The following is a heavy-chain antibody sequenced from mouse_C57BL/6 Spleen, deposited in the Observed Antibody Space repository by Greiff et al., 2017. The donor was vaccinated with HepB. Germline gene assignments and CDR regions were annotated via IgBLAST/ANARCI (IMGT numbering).Heavy chain of an antibody. D-gene: IGHD2-4*01. CDR3: ARSEKGVLHYDYDGAWFAY. CDR2: INPSTGGT. V-gene: IGHV1-42*01. J-gene: IGHJ3*01. Sequence: EVQLQQSGPELVKPGASVKISCKASGYSFTGYYMNWVKQSPEKSLEWIGEINPSTGGTTYNQKFKAKATLTVDKSSSTAYMQLKSLTSEDSAVYFCARSEKGVLHYDYDGAWFAYWGQGTLVTVSA. CDR1: GYSFTGYY.